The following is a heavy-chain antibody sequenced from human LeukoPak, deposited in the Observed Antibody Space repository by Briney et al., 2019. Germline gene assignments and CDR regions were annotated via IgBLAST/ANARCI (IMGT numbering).Heavy chain of an antibody. CDR3: AKAAEYSSSWGNWFDP. J-gene: IGHJ5*02. V-gene: IGHV3-23*01. CDR1: GFTFSSYA. Sequence: PGGSLRLSCAASGFTFSSYAMSWVRQAPGKGLEWVSAISGSGGSTYYADSVKGRFTISRDNSKNTLYQQMNSLRAEDTAVYYCAKAAEYSSSWGNWFDPWGQGTLVTVSS. D-gene: IGHD6-6*01. CDR2: ISGSGGST.